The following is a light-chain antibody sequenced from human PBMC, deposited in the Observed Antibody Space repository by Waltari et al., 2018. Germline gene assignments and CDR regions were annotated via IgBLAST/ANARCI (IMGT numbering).Light chain of an antibody. CDR3: MQTLQTSYT. V-gene: IGKV2-28*01. CDR2: LGS. CDR1: QSLLQSNGNHY. Sequence: DIVLTQSPLSLPVAPGEPASISCRSSQSLLQSNGNHYLDWYLQKPGQSPRLLIFLGSNRASEVPDRFSGSGSGTDFTLKISRVEAEDVGVYYCMQTLQTSYTFGQGTKLEIQ. J-gene: IGKJ2*01.